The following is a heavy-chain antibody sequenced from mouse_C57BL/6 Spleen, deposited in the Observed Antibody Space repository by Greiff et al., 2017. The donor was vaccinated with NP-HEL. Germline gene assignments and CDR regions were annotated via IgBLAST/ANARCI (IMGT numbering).Heavy chain of an antibody. CDR2: ISYDGSN. D-gene: IGHD1-1*01. J-gene: IGHJ2*01. CDR1: GYSITSGYY. V-gene: IGHV3-6*01. Sequence: DVKLQESGPGLVKPSQSLSLTCSVTGYSITSGYYWNWIRQFPGNKLEWMGYISYDGSNNYNPSLKNRISITRDTSKNQFFLTLNSVTTEDTATYYCARGDDGSSSDYWGQGTTLTVSS. CDR3: ARGDDGSSSDY.